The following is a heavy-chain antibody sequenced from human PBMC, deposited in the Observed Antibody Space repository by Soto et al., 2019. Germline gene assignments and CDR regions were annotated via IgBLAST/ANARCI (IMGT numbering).Heavy chain of an antibody. D-gene: IGHD2-2*01. CDR2: INPNSGGT. Sequence: ASVTVSCTASGYTFTGYYMHWVRQAPGQGLEWMGWINPNSGGTNYAQKFQGWVTMTRDTSISTAYMELSRLRSDDTAVYYCARGNIVVVPVYNWFDPWGQGTLVTVSS. V-gene: IGHV1-2*04. CDR1: GYTFTGYY. CDR3: ARGNIVVVPVYNWFDP. J-gene: IGHJ5*02.